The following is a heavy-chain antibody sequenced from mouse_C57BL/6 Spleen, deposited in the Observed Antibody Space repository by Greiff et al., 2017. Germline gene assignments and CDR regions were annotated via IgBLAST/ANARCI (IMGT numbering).Heavy chain of an antibody. CDR1: GFNIKDYY. J-gene: IGHJ2*01. Sequence: VHVKQSGAELVKPGASVKLSCTASGFNIKDYYMHWVKQRTEQGLEWIGRIDPEDGETKYAPKFPGKATITADTSSNTAYLQLSSLTSEDTAVYDCARVITTVVPFDYWGQGTTLTVSS. D-gene: IGHD1-1*01. V-gene: IGHV14-2*01. CDR2: IDPEDGET. CDR3: ARVITTVVPFDY.